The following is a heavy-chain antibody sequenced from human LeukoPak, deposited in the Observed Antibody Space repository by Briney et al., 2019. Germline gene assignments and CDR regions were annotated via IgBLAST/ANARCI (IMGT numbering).Heavy chain of an antibody. D-gene: IGHD3-9*01. CDR2: INPSGGST. CDR3: ARDKSYSFYDILTGSLPDY. J-gene: IGHJ4*02. V-gene: IGHV1-46*01. CDR1: GYTFTSYY. Sequence: ASVKVSCTASGYTFTSYYMHWVRQAPGQGLEWMGIINPSGGSTSYAQKFQGRVTMTRDTSTSTVYMELSSLRSEDTAVYYCARDKSYSFYDILTGSLPDYWGQGTLVTVSS.